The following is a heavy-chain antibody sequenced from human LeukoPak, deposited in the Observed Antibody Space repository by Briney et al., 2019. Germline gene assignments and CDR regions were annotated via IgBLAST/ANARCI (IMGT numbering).Heavy chain of an antibody. V-gene: IGHV3-30*04. Sequence: GGSLRLSCAASGFTFSSYAMHWVRQAPGKGLEWVAVISYDGSNKYYADSVKGRFTISRDNSKNTLYLQMNSLRAEDTAVYYCARVRGIAVAGTIDYRGQGTLVTVSS. CDR1: GFTFSSYA. CDR3: ARVRGIAVAGTIDY. D-gene: IGHD6-19*01. J-gene: IGHJ4*02. CDR2: ISYDGSNK.